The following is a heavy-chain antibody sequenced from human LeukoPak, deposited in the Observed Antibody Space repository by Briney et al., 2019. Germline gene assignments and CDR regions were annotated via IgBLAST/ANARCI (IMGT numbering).Heavy chain of an antibody. CDR1: GFTFSYHW. V-gene: IGHV3-7*01. D-gene: IGHD4/OR15-4a*01. J-gene: IGHJ4*02. Sequence: GGSLRLSCAASGFTFSYHWMTWVRQAPGKGLEWVANIKNDGTVKNYVDSVKGRFTISRDNAKNSLYLQMNSLRAEDTAVYYCARPDLVDYYFDYWGQGTLVTVSA. CDR2: IKNDGTVK. CDR3: ARPDLVDYYFDY.